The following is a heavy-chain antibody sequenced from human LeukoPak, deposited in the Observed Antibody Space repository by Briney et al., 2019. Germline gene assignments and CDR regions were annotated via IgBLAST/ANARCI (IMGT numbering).Heavy chain of an antibody. D-gene: IGHD2-15*01. CDR2: INHSGST. CDR3: ARGLGYCSGGSCYSDY. J-gene: IGHJ4*02. CDR1: GGSFSGYY. V-gene: IGHV4-34*01. Sequence: SETMSLTCAVYGGSFSGYYWSWIRQPPGKGLEWIGEINHSGSTNYNPSLKSRVTISVDTSKNQFSLKLSSVTAADTAVYYCARGLGYCSGGSCYSDYWGQGTLVTVSS.